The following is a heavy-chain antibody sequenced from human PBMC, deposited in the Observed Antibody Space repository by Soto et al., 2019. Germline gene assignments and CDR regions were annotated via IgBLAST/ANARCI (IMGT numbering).Heavy chain of an antibody. D-gene: IGHD2-2*01. CDR1: GFTFSSYG. J-gene: IGHJ6*03. Sequence: PGGPLRLSCAASGFTFSSYGMHWVRQAPGKGLEMVAVIWYDGSNKYYADSVKGRFTISRDNSKNTLYLQMNSLRAEDTAVYYCARVPLVPAATLIHYYYYMDVWGKGTTVTVSS. CDR2: IWYDGSNK. CDR3: ARVPLVPAATLIHYYYYMDV. V-gene: IGHV3-33*01.